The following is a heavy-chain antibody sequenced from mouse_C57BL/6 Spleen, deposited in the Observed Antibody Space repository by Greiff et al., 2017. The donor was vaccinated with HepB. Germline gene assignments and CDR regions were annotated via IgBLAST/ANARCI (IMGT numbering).Heavy chain of an antibody. Sequence: VQLQQSGAELVMPGASVKLSCKASGYTFTSYWMHWVKQRPGQGLEWIGEIDPSDSYTNYNQKFKGKSTLTVDKSSSTAYMQLSSLTSEDSAVYYCARGRSRYFDYWGQGTTLTVSS. V-gene: IGHV1-69*01. CDR2: IDPSDSYT. D-gene: IGHD1-1*01. J-gene: IGHJ2*01. CDR3: ARGRSRYFDY. CDR1: GYTFTSYW.